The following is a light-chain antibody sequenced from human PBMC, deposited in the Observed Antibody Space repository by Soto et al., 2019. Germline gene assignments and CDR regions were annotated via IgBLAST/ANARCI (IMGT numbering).Light chain of an antibody. CDR3: RQSYNSPPWT. J-gene: IGKJ1*01. Sequence: DIQMTQSPSSLSASVGDRVTISCRASQTISTSLNWYQQKPGTAPRLLIYRASSVKSGVPPRFSGSGSGRDFTLTISSLRPEDIATYFCRQSYNSPPWTFGQGTKVEVK. V-gene: IGKV1-39*01. CDR2: RAS. CDR1: QTISTS.